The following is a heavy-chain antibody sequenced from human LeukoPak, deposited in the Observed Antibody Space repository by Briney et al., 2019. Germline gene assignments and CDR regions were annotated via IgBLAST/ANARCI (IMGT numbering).Heavy chain of an antibody. D-gene: IGHD3-3*01. Sequence: HPGGSLRLSCAASGFTFSSYWMSWVRQAPGKGLEWVANIKQDGSEKYYVDSVKGRFTISRDNAKNSLYLQMNSLRAEDTAAYYCARDKAYYDFWSGYPPLDYWGQGTLVTVSS. V-gene: IGHV3-7*01. J-gene: IGHJ4*02. CDR3: ARDKAYYDFWSGYPPLDY. CDR1: GFTFSSYW. CDR2: IKQDGSEK.